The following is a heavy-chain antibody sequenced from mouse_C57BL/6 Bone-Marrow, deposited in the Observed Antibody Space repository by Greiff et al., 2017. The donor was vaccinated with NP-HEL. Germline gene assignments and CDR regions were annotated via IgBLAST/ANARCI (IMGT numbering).Heavy chain of an antibody. D-gene: IGHD3-1*01. CDR2: IHPNSGST. CDR1: GYTFTSYW. Sequence: QVQLKQPGAELVKPGASVKLSCKASGYTFTSYWMHWVKQRPGQGLEWIGMIHPNSGSTNYNEKFKSKATLTVDKSSSTAYMQLSSLTSEDSAVYYCARRGYEAMDYWGQGTSVTVSS. CDR3: ARRGYEAMDY. V-gene: IGHV1-64*01. J-gene: IGHJ4*01.